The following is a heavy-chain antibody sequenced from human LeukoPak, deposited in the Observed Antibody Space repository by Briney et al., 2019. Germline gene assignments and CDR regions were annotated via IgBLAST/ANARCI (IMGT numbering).Heavy chain of an antibody. CDR2: IYYSGST. CDR3: ARHYSSSWYSAFHI. J-gene: IGHJ3*02. CDR1: GFTFSSYEFN. V-gene: IGHV4-39*01. Sequence: PGGSLRLSCAASGFTFSSYEFNWVRQPPGKGLEWIGSIYYSGSTYYNPSLKSRVTISVDTSNNQFSLKLTSVTAADTAVYYCARHYSSSWYSAFHIWGQGTMVTVSS. D-gene: IGHD6-13*01.